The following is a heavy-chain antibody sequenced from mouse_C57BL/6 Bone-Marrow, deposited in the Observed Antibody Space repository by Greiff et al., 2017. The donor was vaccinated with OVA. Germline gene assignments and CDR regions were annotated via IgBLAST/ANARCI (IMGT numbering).Heavy chain of an antibody. V-gene: IGHV1-15*01. CDR3: TRYPFTTVSCDY. Sequence: QVQLQQSGAELVRPGASVTLSCKASGYTFTDYEMHWVKQTPVHGLEWIGAIDPETGGTAYNQKFKGKAILTADKSSSTAYMELRSLTSEDSAVYYCTRYPFTTVSCDYWGQGTTLTVSS. CDR2: IDPETGGT. D-gene: IGHD1-1*01. CDR1: GYTFTDYE. J-gene: IGHJ2*01.